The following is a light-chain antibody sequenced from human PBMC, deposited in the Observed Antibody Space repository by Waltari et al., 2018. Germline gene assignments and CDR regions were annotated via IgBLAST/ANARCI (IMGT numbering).Light chain of an antibody. J-gene: IGKJ1*01. CDR1: QSVLYSSNNKNY. Sequence: IVMTQSPDSLAVSLGEGATINCKSSQSVLYSSNNKNYLAGYQQKPGQPPKLLIYWASNRESGVPDRFSGSGSGTDFTLTISSLQAEDVAVYYCKQDYRGRTFGQGTKVESK. CDR3: KQDYRGRT. CDR2: WAS. V-gene: IGKV4-1*01.